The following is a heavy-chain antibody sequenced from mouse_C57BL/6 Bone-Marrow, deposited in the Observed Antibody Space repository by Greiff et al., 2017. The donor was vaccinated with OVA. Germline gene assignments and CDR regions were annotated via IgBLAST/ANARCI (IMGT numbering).Heavy chain of an antibody. J-gene: IGHJ2*01. CDR1: GFTFSSYA. V-gene: IGHV5-4*03. Sequence: DVMLVESGGGLVKPGGSLKLSCAASGFTFSSYAMSWVRQTPEKRLEWVATISDGGSYTYYPDNVKGRFTISRDNAKNNLYLQMSHLKSEDTAMYYCARRGIYGNPDYWGQGTTLTVSS. CDR3: ARRGIYGNPDY. CDR2: ISDGGSYT. D-gene: IGHD2-1*01.